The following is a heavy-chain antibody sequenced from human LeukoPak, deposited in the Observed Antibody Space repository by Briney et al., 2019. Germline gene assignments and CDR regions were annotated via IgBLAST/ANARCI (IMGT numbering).Heavy chain of an antibody. J-gene: IGHJ3*02. CDR2: ISSSSSYI. CDR1: GFTFSSYS. Sequence: NPGGSLRLSCAASGFTFSSYSMNWVRQAPGKGLEWVSSISSSSSYIYYADSVKGRFTISRDYAKNSLYLQMNSLRAEDTAVYYCARTSYYYDSSGHIDAFDIWGQGTMVTVSS. CDR3: ARTSYYYDSSGHIDAFDI. V-gene: IGHV3-21*01. D-gene: IGHD3-22*01.